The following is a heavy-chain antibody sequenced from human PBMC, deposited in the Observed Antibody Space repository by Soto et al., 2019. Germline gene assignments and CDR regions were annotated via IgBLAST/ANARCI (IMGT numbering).Heavy chain of an antibody. CDR2: IYYSGGT. CDR1: GDSIRSGTSF. D-gene: IGHD6-6*01. V-gene: IGHV4-39*01. J-gene: IGHJ4*02. Sequence: KPSETLSLTCSVSGDSIRSGTSFWGWIRQPPGKGLEWIGTIYYSGGTYKNPSLKSRVTLSVDTSKNQFSLRLISVTAADTAVYYCARHSATSSRATNYWGQGTLVTVSS. CDR3: ARHSATSSRATNY.